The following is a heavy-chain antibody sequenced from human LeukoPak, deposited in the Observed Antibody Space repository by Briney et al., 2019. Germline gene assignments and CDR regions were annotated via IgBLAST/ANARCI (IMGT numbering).Heavy chain of an antibody. CDR3: ARERYDFWSGYPQYYYYYGMDV. CDR2: INAGNGNT. CDR1: GYTFTSYA. Sequence: GASVKVSCKASGYTFTSYAMHWVRQAPGQRLEWMGWINAGNGNTKYSQKFRGRVTITRDTSASTAYMELSSLRSEDTAVYYCARERYDFWSGYPQYYYYYGMDVWGQGTTVTVSS. D-gene: IGHD3-3*01. V-gene: IGHV1-3*01. J-gene: IGHJ6*02.